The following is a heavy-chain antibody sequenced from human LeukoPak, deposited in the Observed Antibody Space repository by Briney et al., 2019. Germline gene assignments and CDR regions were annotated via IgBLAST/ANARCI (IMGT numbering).Heavy chain of an antibody. D-gene: IGHD2-15*01. Sequence: GGSLRLSCAASGFTLSSYAMSWVRQAPGKGLEWVSAMSSSDDGRYYAASVRGRFTISRDTSRSTLYLQMNSLRAEDAAVYYCAKAPVASCRGAFCYPFDYWGQGTLVTVSS. CDR2: MSSSDDGR. J-gene: IGHJ4*02. CDR1: GFTLSSYA. CDR3: AKAPVASCRGAFCYPFDY. V-gene: IGHV3-23*01.